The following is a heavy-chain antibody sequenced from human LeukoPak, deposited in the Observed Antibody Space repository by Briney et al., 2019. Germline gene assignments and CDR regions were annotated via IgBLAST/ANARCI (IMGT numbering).Heavy chain of an antibody. J-gene: IGHJ3*02. CDR2: IYYSGST. Sequence: SETLSLTCTVSGGSISSSSYYWGWIRQPPGKGLEWIGSIYYSGSTYYNPSLKSRVTISVDTSKNQFSLKLSSVTAADTAVYYCAFELGIVGVHDAFDIWGQGAMVTVSS. CDR3: AFELGIVGVHDAFDI. V-gene: IGHV4-39*01. CDR1: GGSISSSSYY. D-gene: IGHD1-26*01.